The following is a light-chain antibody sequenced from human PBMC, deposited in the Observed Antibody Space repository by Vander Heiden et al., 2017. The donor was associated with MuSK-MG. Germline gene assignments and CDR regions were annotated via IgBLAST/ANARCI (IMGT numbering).Light chain of an antibody. Sequence: ADLTRPAPEAGCPGQTITISCTGTSSDVGSYNLGSWYQQHQGKAPKLMIYEGSKRPSGVSNRFSGSKSGNTDSLTISGLQAEDDADYHCCSYAGSSTFRVVFGGGTKLTVL. CDR2: EGS. V-gene: IGLV2-23*03. J-gene: IGLJ2*01. CDR3: CSYAGSSTFRVV. CDR1: SSDVGSYNL.